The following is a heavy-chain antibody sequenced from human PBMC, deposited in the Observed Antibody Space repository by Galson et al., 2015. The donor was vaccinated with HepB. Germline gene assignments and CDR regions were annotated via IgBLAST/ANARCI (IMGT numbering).Heavy chain of an antibody. CDR3: ARGEIVVVTATNTYYYGMDV. CDR2: IIPIFGTA. CDR1: GGTFSSYA. V-gene: IGHV1-69*13. J-gene: IGHJ6*02. D-gene: IGHD2-21*02. Sequence: SVKVSCKASGGTFSSYAISWVRQAPGQGLEWMGGIIPIFGTANCAQKFQGRVTITADESTSTAYMELSSLRSEDTAVYYCARGEIVVVTATNTYYYGMDVWGQGTTVTVSS.